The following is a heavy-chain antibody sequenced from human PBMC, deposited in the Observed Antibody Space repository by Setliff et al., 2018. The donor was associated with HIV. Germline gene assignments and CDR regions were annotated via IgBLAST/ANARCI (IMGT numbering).Heavy chain of an antibody. CDR1: GFTFSDYY. D-gene: IGHD2-15*01. J-gene: IGHJ6*03. V-gene: IGHV1-2*02. Sequence: WASVKVSCKASGFTFSDYYVHWVRQAPGQGLEWMGWVRPYNADKNYAQKFQGRVTMTSDTSISTAYLELSGLTSDDTAIYYCARDRAYCSSGSCYRPLVYYFYYMDVWGTGTTVTVSS. CDR3: ARDRAYCSSGSCYRPLVYYFYYMDV. CDR2: VRPYNADK.